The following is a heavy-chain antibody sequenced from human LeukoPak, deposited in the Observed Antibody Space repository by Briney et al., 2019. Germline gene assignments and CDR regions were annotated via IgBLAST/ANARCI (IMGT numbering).Heavy chain of an antibody. CDR1: GFTFTGYG. Sequence: GGSLRLSCEASGFTFTGYGMHWVRQAPGKGLVWVSRINTDGSSTSYADSVKGRFTISRDNAKNTLYLQMNSLRAEDTAVYYCATSPTYYDFWSGPPDAFDIWGQGTMVTVSS. D-gene: IGHD3-3*01. J-gene: IGHJ3*02. V-gene: IGHV3-74*01. CDR2: INTDGSST. CDR3: ATSPTYYDFWSGPPDAFDI.